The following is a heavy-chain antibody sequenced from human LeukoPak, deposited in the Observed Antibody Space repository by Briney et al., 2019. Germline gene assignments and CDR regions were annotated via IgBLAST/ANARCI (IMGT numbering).Heavy chain of an antibody. CDR1: GFTFSDYY. V-gene: IGHV3-23*01. D-gene: IGHD3-9*01. CDR3: AKDMSYFDWQYYFDY. J-gene: IGHJ4*02. CDR2: ISGSGGST. Sequence: GGSLRLSCAASGFTFSDYYMSWVRQAPGKGLEWVSAISGSGGSTYYADSVKGRFTISRDNSKNTLYLQMNSLRAEDTAVYYCAKDMSYFDWQYYFDYWGQGTLVTVSS.